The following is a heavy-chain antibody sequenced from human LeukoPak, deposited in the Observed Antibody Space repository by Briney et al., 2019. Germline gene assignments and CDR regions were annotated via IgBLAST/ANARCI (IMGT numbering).Heavy chain of an antibody. CDR3: ARAHYGSGSYYSPADH. V-gene: IGHV4-39*07. J-gene: IGHJ4*02. D-gene: IGHD3-10*01. Sequence: SETLSLTCTVSGDSVSGSRHHWAWLRQPPRNGLEWIGSFYYSASTYYNPSLTSRVSISAVASKNQFFLELISVTAADTAIYYCARAHYGSGSYYSPADHWGQGILVTVSS. CDR1: GDSVSGSRHH. CDR2: FYYSAST.